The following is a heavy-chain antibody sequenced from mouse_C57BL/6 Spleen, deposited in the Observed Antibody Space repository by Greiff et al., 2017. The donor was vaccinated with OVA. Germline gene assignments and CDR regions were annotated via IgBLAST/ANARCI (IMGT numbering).Heavy chain of an antibody. J-gene: IGHJ2*01. CDR1: GYTFTSYC. D-gene: IGHD1-1*01. Sequence: QVQLQQPGAELVMPGASVKLSCKASGYTFTSYCMHWVKQRPGQGLEWIGEIDPSDSYTNYNQKFKGKATLTVDKSSSTAYMQLRSLTSEDSAVYYGARDDYYYGSSLYYFDYWGQGTTLTVSS. V-gene: IGHV1-69*01. CDR3: ARDDYYYGSSLYYFDY. CDR2: IDPSDSYT.